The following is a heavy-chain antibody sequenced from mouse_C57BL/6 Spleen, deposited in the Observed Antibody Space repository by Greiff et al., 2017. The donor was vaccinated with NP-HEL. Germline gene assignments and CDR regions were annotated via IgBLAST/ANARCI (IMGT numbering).Heavy chain of an antibody. CDR2: IYPGGGYT. CDR3: ARSGGSSRHYYAMDY. V-gene: IGHV1-63*01. J-gene: IGHJ4*01. CDR1: GYTFTNYW. D-gene: IGHD1-1*01. Sequence: VQLKQSGAELVRPGTSVKMSCKASGYTFTNYWIGWAKQRPGHGLEWIGDIYPGGGYTNYNEKFKGKATLTADKSSSTAYMQFSSLTSEDSAIYYCARSGGSSRHYYAMDYWGQGTSVTVSS.